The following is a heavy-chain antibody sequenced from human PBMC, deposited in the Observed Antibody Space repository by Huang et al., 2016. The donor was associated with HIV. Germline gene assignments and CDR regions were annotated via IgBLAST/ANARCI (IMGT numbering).Heavy chain of an antibody. Sequence: EVQLMESGGGLVQPGGSLRLSCAASRFTFSTYNMIWVRQAPGKGLEWVSYITSRSGSIYYADSVKGRFTISRDNAKNSLYLQMNSRRAEDTAVYYCARFGSYYYGSGSYLDAFDIWGQGTMVTVSS. D-gene: IGHD3-10*01. CDR1: RFTFSTYN. CDR3: ARFGSYYYGSGSYLDAFDI. V-gene: IGHV3-48*01. J-gene: IGHJ3*02. CDR2: ITSRSGSI.